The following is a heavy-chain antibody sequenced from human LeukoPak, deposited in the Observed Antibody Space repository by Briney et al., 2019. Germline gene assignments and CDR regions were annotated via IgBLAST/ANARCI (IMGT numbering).Heavy chain of an antibody. CDR1: GFTFSSYG. V-gene: IGHV3-30*18. J-gene: IGHJ6*02. CDR2: MSYEGSNK. Sequence: GGSLRLSCAASGFTFSSYGMHWVRQAPGKGLEWVAVMSYEGSNKYYADSVKGRFTISRDNSKNTLYLQMNSLRAEDTAVYYCAKDSYYDILSPYYYGMDVWGQGTTVTVSS. CDR3: AKDSYYDILSPYYYGMDV. D-gene: IGHD3-9*01.